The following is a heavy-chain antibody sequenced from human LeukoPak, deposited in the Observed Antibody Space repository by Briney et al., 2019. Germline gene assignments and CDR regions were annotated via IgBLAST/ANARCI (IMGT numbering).Heavy chain of an antibody. D-gene: IGHD3-3*01. J-gene: IGHJ5*02. CDR1: GGSISSGDYY. V-gene: IGHV4-30-4*08. Sequence: SETLSLTCIVSGGSISSGDYYWSWIRQPPGKGLEWIGYIYYSGSTYYNPSLKSRVTISVDTSKNQFSLKLSSVTAADTAVYYCARLRFLEWLVGNWFDPWGQGTLVTVSS. CDR3: ARLRFLEWLVGNWFDP. CDR2: IYYSGST.